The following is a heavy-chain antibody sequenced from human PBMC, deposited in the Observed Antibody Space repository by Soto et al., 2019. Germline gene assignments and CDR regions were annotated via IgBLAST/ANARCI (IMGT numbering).Heavy chain of an antibody. D-gene: IGHD1-20*01. CDR1: GFTFSSYA. V-gene: IGHV3-30-3*01. Sequence: QVQLVESGGGVVQPGRSLRLSCAASGFTFSSYAMHWVRQAPGKGLEWVAVISYDGSNKYYPDSVKGRFTISRDNSKNTLYLQMNSLRAEDTAVYYCARDLLHPRIVTGTLNYYYGMDVWGQGTTVTVSS. J-gene: IGHJ6*02. CDR2: ISYDGSNK. CDR3: ARDLLHPRIVTGTLNYYYGMDV.